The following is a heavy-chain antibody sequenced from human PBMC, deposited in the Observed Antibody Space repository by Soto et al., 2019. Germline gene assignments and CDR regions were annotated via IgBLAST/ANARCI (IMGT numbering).Heavy chain of an antibody. D-gene: IGHD2-8*01. CDR3: ARYCNNFDCHHLYYFDS. CDR2: VFYSGTT. Sequence: SETLSLTCTVSGGSISGYYWSWIRQPPGKGLEWLGYVFYSGTTIYNPSLMGRVTMSVDMSKNHVFLELTSVTAADTAIYYCARYCNNFDCHHLYYFDSWGQGTQVTVSS. CDR1: GGSISGYY. J-gene: IGHJ4*02. V-gene: IGHV4-59*13.